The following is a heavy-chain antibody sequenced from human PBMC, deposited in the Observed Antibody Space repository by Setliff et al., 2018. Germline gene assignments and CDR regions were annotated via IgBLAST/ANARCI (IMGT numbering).Heavy chain of an antibody. CDR3: SRLVRYCTATTCQTLSGGEH. CDR1: GYTFSHSG. V-gene: IGHV1-18*01. Sequence: GASVKVSCKASGYTFSHSGITWVRQAPGQGLEWMGWISAYTGNTNYAPKLQGRVTMTTDASTSTAYMELRGLTSDDTAVYYCSRLVRYCTATTCQTLSGGEHWGPGTLVTVSS. J-gene: IGHJ1*01. CDR2: ISAYTGNT. D-gene: IGHD2-8*02.